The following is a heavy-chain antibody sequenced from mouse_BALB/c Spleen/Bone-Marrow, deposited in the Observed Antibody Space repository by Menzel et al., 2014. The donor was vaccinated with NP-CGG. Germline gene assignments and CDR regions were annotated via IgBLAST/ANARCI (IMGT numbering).Heavy chain of an antibody. Sequence: EVHLVESGGGLVQPGGSLKLSCAASGFTFSSYGMSWVRQTPDKRLELVATFNSNGGSTYYPDSVKGRFTISRDNAKNTLYLQMSSLKSEDTAMYYCARDGYYVFYAMDYWGQGTSVTVSS. J-gene: IGHJ4*01. V-gene: IGHV5-6-3*01. CDR3: ARDGYYVFYAMDY. CDR1: GFTFSSYG. D-gene: IGHD2-3*01. CDR2: FNSNGGST.